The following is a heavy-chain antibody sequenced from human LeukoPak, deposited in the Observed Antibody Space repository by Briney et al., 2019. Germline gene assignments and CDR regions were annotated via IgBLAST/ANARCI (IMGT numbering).Heavy chain of an antibody. CDR1: GFTFSSYS. V-gene: IGHV3-21*01. J-gene: IGHJ4*02. CDR3: AREGPRGNSQFNY. CDR2: ISSSSSYI. Sequence: SGGSLRLSCAASGFTFSSYSMNWVRLAPGKGLEWVSSISSSSSYIYYADSVKGRFTISRDNAKNTLYLQMNSLRAEDTAIYYCAREGPRGNSQFNYWGQGTLVTVSS. D-gene: IGHD2/OR15-2a*01.